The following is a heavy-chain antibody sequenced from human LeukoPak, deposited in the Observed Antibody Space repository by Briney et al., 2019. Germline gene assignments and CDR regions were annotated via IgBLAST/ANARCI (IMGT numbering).Heavy chain of an antibody. CDR2: IYADGTT. Sequence: SGGSLRLSCAAFGFTVSQNYMSWVRQAPGRGLEWVSLIYADGTTHYADSVKGRFTISRDNSKNAVYLQMNSVRPEDTAVYYCARDRAGTQAWVEFDPWGQGTLVTVSS. J-gene: IGHJ5*02. CDR3: ARDRAGTQAWVEFDP. CDR1: GFTVSQNY. V-gene: IGHV3-66*02. D-gene: IGHD3-10*01.